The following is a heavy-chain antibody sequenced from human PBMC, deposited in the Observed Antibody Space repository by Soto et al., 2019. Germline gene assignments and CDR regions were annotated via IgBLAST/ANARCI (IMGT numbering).Heavy chain of an antibody. CDR2: IIPIFGTA. CDR1: GGTFSSYA. J-gene: IGHJ6*02. D-gene: IGHD6-13*01. V-gene: IGHV1-69*13. Sequence: SVKVSCKASGGTFSSYAISWVRQAPGQGLEWMGGIIPIFGTANYAQKFQGRVTITADESTSTAYMELSSLRSEDTAVYYCARDPLMTAAAGTQTYYYYGMDVWGQGTTVTVS. CDR3: ARDPLMTAAAGTQTYYYYGMDV.